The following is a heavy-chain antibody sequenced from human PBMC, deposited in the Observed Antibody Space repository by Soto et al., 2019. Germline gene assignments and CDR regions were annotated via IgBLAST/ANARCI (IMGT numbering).Heavy chain of an antibody. J-gene: IGHJ6*02. Sequence: SETLSLTCAVYGGSFSGYYWSWIRQPPGKGLEWIGEINHSGSTNYNPSLESRVTISVDTSKNQFSLKLSSVTAADTAVYYCARWGIVVVPAAMPGRNYYYGMDVWGQGTTVTVSS. CDR1: GGSFSGYY. CDR2: INHSGST. D-gene: IGHD2-2*01. CDR3: ARWGIVVVPAAMPGRNYYYGMDV. V-gene: IGHV4-34*01.